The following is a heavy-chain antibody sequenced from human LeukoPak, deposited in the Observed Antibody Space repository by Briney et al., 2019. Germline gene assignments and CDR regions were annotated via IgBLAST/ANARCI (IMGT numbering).Heavy chain of an antibody. CDR1: GFNFDDYV. J-gene: IGHJ6*03. CDR2: INHSGST. CDR3: ARVGPSSNFYYYYYYYMDV. D-gene: IGHD4-11*01. Sequence: GSLRLSCAASGFNFDDYVMTWVRQAPGKGLEWIGEINHSGSTNYNPSLKSRVTISVDTSKNQFSLKLSSVTAADTAVYYCARVGPSSNFYYYYYYYMDVWGKGTTVTVSS. V-gene: IGHV4-34*01.